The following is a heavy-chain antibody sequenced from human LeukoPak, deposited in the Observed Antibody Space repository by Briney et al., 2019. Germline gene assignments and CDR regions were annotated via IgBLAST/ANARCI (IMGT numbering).Heavy chain of an antibody. V-gene: IGHV4-30-2*01. Sequence: SQTLSLTCTVSGGSISSGGYYWSWIRQPPGKGLEWIGYIYHSGSTYYNPSLKSRVTISVDRSKNQFSLKLISVTAADTAVYYCARDPSTSCSSTSCYGAFDIWGQGTMVTVSS. CDR1: GGSISSGGYY. CDR2: IYHSGST. CDR3: ARDPSTSCSSTSCYGAFDI. D-gene: IGHD2-2*01. J-gene: IGHJ3*02.